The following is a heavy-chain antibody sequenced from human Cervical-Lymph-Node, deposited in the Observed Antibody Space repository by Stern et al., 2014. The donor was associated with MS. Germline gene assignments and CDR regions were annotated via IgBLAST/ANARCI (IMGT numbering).Heavy chain of an antibody. CDR3: VSGSFDY. CDR1: GFTFSRFW. J-gene: IGHJ4*02. Sequence: VQLVQSGGGLVQPGGSLRLSCVASGFTFSRFWMHWVRQAPGTGLVWVSRINADGGTTNYADSVKGRFTISRDNAKKTLYLQMHSLRVEDTAVYWCVSGSFDYWGQGIQVTVSS. V-gene: IGHV3-74*02. CDR2: INADGGTT. D-gene: IGHD1-26*01.